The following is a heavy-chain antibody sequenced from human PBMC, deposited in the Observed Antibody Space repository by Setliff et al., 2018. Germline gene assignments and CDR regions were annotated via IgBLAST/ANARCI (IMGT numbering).Heavy chain of an antibody. CDR2: IYYSGST. CDR3: ARVARVVLSRNAFDI. D-gene: IGHD2-2*01. Sequence: SGGSISSGGYYWSWTRQHPGKGLEWIGYIYYSGSTYYNPSLKSRVTISVDTSKNQFSLKLSSVTAADTAVYYCARVARVVLSRNAFDIWGQGTMVTVSS. V-gene: IGHV4-31*02. CDR1: GGSISSGGYY. J-gene: IGHJ3*02.